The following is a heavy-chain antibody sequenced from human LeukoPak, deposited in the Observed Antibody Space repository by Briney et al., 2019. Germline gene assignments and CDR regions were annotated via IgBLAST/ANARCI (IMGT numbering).Heavy chain of an antibody. CDR2: ISSSSSYI. J-gene: IGHJ6*03. V-gene: IGHV3-21*01. D-gene: IGHD3-3*01. CDR3: ARVKYYDFWSGYYTGNYYMDV. Sequence: GGSLRLSCAASGFTFSSYSMNWVRQAPGKGLEWVSSISSSSSYIYYADSVKGRFTISRDNAKNSLYLQMNSLRAEDTAVYYCARVKYYDFWSGYYTGNYYMDVWGKGTTVTVSS. CDR1: GFTFSSYS.